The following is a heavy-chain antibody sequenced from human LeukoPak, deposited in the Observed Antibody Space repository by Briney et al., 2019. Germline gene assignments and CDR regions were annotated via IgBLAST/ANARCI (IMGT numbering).Heavy chain of an antibody. J-gene: IGHJ4*02. D-gene: IGHD3-16*02. Sequence: KPSETLSLTCTVSGGSINSYWSWIRQPPGKGLEWIGYIYYSGSTNYNPSLKSRVTISVDTSKNQFSLKLSSVTAADTAVYHCARVRLGELSLYFDYWGQGTLVTVSS. CDR2: IYYSGST. CDR1: GGSINSY. V-gene: IGHV4-59*01. CDR3: ARVRLGELSLYFDY.